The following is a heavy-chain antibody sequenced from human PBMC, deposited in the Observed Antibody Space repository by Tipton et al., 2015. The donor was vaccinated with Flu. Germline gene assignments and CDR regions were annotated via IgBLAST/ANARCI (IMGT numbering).Heavy chain of an antibody. D-gene: IGHD6-19*01. Sequence: TLSLTCAVSGGSISSSNWWSWVRQPPGKGLEWIGEIYHSGSTNYNPSLKSRVTISVDKSKNQFSLKLSSVTAADTAVYYCARAPPALYSSGWSLDYWGQGTLVTVSS. V-gene: IGHV4-4*02. J-gene: IGHJ4*02. CDR2: IYHSGST. CDR1: GGSISSSNW. CDR3: ARAPPALYSSGWSLDY.